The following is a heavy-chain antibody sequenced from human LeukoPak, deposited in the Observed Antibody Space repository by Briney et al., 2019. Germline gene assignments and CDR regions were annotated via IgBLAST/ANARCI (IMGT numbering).Heavy chain of an antibody. Sequence: GGSLRLSCAASGFTFSSYAMHWVRQAPRKGLEWVAVISYDGSNKYYADSVKGRFTISRDNSKNTLYLQMNSLRAEDTAVYYCARVGATRGFFDYWGQGTLVTVSS. CDR2: ISYDGSNK. CDR1: GFTFSSYA. J-gene: IGHJ4*02. D-gene: IGHD1-26*01. CDR3: ARVGATRGFFDY. V-gene: IGHV3-30*04.